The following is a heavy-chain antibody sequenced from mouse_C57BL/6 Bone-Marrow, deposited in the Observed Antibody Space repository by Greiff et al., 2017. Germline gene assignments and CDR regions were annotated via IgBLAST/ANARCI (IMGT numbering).Heavy chain of an antibody. CDR2: IWSGGST. J-gene: IGHJ1*03. CDR1: GFSLTSYG. V-gene: IGHV2-2*01. CDR3: ARNGGVTTVVAHFDV. D-gene: IGHD1-1*01. Sequence: QVQLQQSGPGLVQPSQSLSITCTVSGFSLTSYGVHWVRQSPGKGLEWLGVIWSGGSTDYNAAFISRLSISKDNSKCQVFFKMNSLQADDTAIYYCARNGGVTTVVAHFDVWGTGTTVTVSS.